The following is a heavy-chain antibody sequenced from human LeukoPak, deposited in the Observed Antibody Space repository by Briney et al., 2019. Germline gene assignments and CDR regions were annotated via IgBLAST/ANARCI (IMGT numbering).Heavy chain of an antibody. CDR3: ARPYYYDSRIDP. CDR2: MYYSGST. CDR1: GGSLSSGGYY. Sequence: SQTLSLTCTVSGGSLSSGGYYCSSIRQPPGKGLEWIAYMYYSGSTYYNPSLKIRVPMSADTSKNQLSLKLSFVTAANTAVYYCARPYYYDSRIDPWGQGILVTVSS. J-gene: IGHJ5*02. D-gene: IGHD3-22*01. V-gene: IGHV4-30-4*08.